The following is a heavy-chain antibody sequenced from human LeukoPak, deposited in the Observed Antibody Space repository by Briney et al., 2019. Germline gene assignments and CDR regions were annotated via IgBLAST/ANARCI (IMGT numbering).Heavy chain of an antibody. Sequence: PGGSLRLSCAASGFTVSSNYMSWVRQAPGKGLEWVSVIYSGSSTYYADSVKGRFTISRDNSKNTLYLQMNSLRAEDTAVYYCARDLMGGYYGYWGQGTLVTVSS. CDR1: GFTVSSNY. CDR2: IYSGSST. V-gene: IGHV3-53*01. CDR3: ARDLMGGYYGY. D-gene: IGHD3-22*01. J-gene: IGHJ4*02.